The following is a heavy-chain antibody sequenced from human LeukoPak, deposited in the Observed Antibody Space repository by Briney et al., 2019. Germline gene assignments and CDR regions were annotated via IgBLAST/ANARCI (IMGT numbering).Heavy chain of an antibody. D-gene: IGHD3-10*01. CDR1: GFTFSGSW. CDR3: ASLLAPYHGSGGGGMDV. V-gene: IGHV3-74*01. J-gene: IGHJ6*02. CDR2: INSDGSRT. Sequence: GGSLRLSCAASGFTFSGSWMHWVRQAPGKGLVWVSRINSDGSRTSYADSVKGRFTISRDNAKNTLYLQMTSLRVEDTAVYSCASLLAPYHGSGGGGMDVWGQGTTVTVSS.